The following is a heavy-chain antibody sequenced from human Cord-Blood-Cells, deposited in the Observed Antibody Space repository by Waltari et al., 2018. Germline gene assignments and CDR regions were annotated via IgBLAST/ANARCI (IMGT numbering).Heavy chain of an antibody. CDR3: ARGAYDILTGYYAFDI. CDR1: GYTFTGYY. Sequence: QVQLVQSGAEVKKPGASVKVSCKASGYTFTGYYMHWVRQAPGQGLEWMGWINPNSGGTNYAQKFQGRVTMTRATSIDTAYMELSRLGSDDTAVYYCARGAYDILTGYYAFDIWGQGTMVTVSS. V-gene: IGHV1-2*02. D-gene: IGHD3-9*01. J-gene: IGHJ3*02. CDR2: INPNSGGT.